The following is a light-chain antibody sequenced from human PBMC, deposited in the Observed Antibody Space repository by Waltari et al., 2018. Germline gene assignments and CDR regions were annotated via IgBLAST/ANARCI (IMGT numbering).Light chain of an antibody. V-gene: IGKV3-11*01. CDR3: QQRSIWPPIT. CDR2: DVD. CDR1: QNVSIF. Sequence: DIVLTQSPATLSVSPGERATVSCRASQNVSIFLAWYQHKPGQAPRLIINDVDNRATGIPPRFSGSGSGTDFTLTISRFESEDSAVYSCQQRSIWPPITFGQGTRLEIK. J-gene: IGKJ5*01.